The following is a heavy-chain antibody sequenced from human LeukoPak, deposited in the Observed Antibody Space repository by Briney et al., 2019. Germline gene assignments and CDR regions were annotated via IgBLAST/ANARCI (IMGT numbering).Heavy chain of an antibody. CDR1: GFTFNNAW. J-gene: IGHJ3*01. D-gene: IGHD3-9*01. V-gene: IGHV3-15*07. Sequence: GGSLRLSCAASGFTFNNAWMNWVRQAPGKGLEWVGRIKKRSDGGTTDYAAPVKDRFIISRDDSQDTLYLQMNTLKTEDTAVYYCTRDWFHAFDFWGQGTVVTVSS. CDR3: TRDWFHAFDF. CDR2: IKKRSDGGTT.